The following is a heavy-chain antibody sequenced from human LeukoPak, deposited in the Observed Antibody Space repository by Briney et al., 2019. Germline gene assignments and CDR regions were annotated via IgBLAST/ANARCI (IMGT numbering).Heavy chain of an antibody. V-gene: IGHV4-59*01. D-gene: IGHD4-23*01. J-gene: IGHJ3*02. Sequence: SETLSLTCTVSGGSINYYYWSWIRQPPGKGLEWIAYIYYSGSTNYNPSLKSRVTISVDTSNNQFSLKLSSVAAADTAVYYCARITYGDNHFDIWGQGTMVTVSS. CDR3: ARITYGDNHFDI. CDR1: GGSINYYY. CDR2: IYYSGST.